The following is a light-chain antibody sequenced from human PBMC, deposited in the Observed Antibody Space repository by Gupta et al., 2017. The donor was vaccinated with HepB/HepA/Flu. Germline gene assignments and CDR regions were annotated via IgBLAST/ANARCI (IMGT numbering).Light chain of an antibody. Sequence: DLLMTSSSFSLSASVGDRVTITCRASQSISSYLNWYQQKPGKAPKLLIYAASSLQSGVPSRFSGSGSGTDFTLTISSLQPEDFATYYCQQSYSTLYTFGQGTKLEIK. J-gene: IGKJ2*01. CDR1: QSISSY. CDR2: AAS. CDR3: QQSYSTLYT. V-gene: IGKV1-39*01.